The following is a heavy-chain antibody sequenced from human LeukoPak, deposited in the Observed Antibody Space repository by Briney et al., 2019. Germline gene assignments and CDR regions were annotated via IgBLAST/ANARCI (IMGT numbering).Heavy chain of an antibody. V-gene: IGHV5-51*01. CDR3: ARHVGSDDSTGYYSLAYFYMDV. CDR2: IHPGDSDP. Sequence: GESLKISCKGSGNSFTSFWIGWVRQMPGKGLEWMGIIHPGDSDPRYSPSFKAQVTMSADKSISTAYLQWSSLKASDTAMYYCARHVGSDDSTGYYSLAYFYMDVWGKGTTVTVSS. CDR1: GNSFTSFW. D-gene: IGHD3-22*01. J-gene: IGHJ6*03.